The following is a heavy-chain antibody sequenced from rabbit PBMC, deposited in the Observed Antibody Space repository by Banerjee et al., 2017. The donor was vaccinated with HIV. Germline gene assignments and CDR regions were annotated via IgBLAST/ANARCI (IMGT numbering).Heavy chain of an antibody. J-gene: IGHJ4*01. CDR2: ISVGSSGDT. Sequence: QSLEESGGDLVKPGASLTLTCTASGFSFSSYHYMHWVRQAPGKGLEWIACISVGSSGDTYYASWAKGRFTISKTSSTTVTLQMTSLTAADTATCFCAREHTYADYGDFNLWGPGTLVTVS. D-gene: IGHD2-1*01. CDR3: AREHTYADYGDFNL. V-gene: IGHV1S40*01. CDR1: GFSFSSYHY.